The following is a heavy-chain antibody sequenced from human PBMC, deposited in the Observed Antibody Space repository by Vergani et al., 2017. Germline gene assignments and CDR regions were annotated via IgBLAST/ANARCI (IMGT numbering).Heavy chain of an antibody. CDR2: ISSSSSTI. J-gene: IGHJ6*02. D-gene: IGHD4-11*01. CDR3: ARTYSTVTTLGYYYYYGMDV. V-gene: IGHV3-48*02. CDR1: GFTFSSYS. Sequence: EVQLVESGGGLVQPGGSLRLSCAASGFTFSSYSMNWVRQAPGKGLEWVSYISSSSSTIYYADSVKGRFTISRDNAKNSLYLQMNSLRDEDTAVYYCARTYSTVTTLGYYYYYGMDVWGQGTTVTVSS.